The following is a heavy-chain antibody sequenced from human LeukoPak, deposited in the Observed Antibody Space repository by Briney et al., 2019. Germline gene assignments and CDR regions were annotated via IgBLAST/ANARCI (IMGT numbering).Heavy chain of an antibody. CDR3: ARDIVVAKYYYYGMDV. V-gene: IGHV3-30-3*01. CDR1: GFTFSSYA. CDR2: ISYDGSNK. J-gene: IGHJ6*02. D-gene: IGHD2-2*01. Sequence: PGRSLRHSCAASGFTFSSYAMHWVRQAPGKGLEWVAVISYDGSNKYYADSVKGRFTISRDNSKNTLYLQMNSLRAEDTAVYYCARDIVVAKYYYYGMDVWGQGTTVTVSS.